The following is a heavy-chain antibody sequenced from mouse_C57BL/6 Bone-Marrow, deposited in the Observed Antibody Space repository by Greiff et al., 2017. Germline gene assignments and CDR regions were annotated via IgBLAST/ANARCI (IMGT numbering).Heavy chain of an antibody. Sequence: QVQLQQPGAELVRPGSSVKLSCKASGYTFTSYWMHWVKQRPIQGLEWIGNIDPSDSETHYNQKFKDKATLTVDKSSSTAYMQLSSLTSEDSAVYYCASGLTTVVATENSYYAMDYWGQGTSVTVSS. CDR3: ASGLTTVVATENSYYAMDY. J-gene: IGHJ4*01. CDR1: GYTFTSYW. V-gene: IGHV1-52*01. CDR2: IDPSDSET. D-gene: IGHD1-1*01.